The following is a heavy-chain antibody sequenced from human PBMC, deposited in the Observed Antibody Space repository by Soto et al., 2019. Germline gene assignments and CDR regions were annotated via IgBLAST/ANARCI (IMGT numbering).Heavy chain of an antibody. D-gene: IGHD6-13*01. CDR2: IWYDGSNK. V-gene: IGHV3-33*01. Sequence: PGGSLRLSCAASGFTFSSYGMHWVRQAPGKGLEWVAVIWYDGSNKYYADSVKGRFTISRDNSKNTLYLQMNSLRAEDTAVYYCARPLGIAAGDYYGMDVWGQGTTVTVSS. CDR3: ARPLGIAAGDYYGMDV. J-gene: IGHJ6*02. CDR1: GFTFSSYG.